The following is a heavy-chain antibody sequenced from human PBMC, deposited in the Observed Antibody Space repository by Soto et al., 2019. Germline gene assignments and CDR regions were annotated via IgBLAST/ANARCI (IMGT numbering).Heavy chain of an antibody. Sequence: GGSLSLSCAASGFTFSSYSMNWVHQAPGKGLEWVSSISSSSSYIYYADSVKGRFTISRDNAKNSLYLQMNSLRAEDTAVYYCARDRGIEAAGDPNDFDIWGQGTMVTVSS. CDR2: ISSSSSYI. CDR3: ARDRGIEAAGDPNDFDI. V-gene: IGHV3-21*01. J-gene: IGHJ3*02. D-gene: IGHD6-13*01. CDR1: GFTFSSYS.